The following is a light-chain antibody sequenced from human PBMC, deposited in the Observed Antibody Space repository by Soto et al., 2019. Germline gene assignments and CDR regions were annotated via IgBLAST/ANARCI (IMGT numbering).Light chain of an antibody. J-gene: IGKJ1*01. CDR1: QSIRYY. V-gene: IGKV1-5*01. CDR2: GAS. Sequence: DIQLTQSPPTLSASVGDRGTITCRASQSIRYYLAWYQQMPGKTPKLLIYGASSLQSGVPSRFSGSGSGTEFTLTISSLQPDDFATYCCQHHKSYSQTFGQGTKVEIK. CDR3: QHHKSYSQT.